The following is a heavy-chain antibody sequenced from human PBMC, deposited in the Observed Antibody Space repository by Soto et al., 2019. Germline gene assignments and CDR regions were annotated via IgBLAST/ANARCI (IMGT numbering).Heavy chain of an antibody. CDR2: INPSGGST. CDR3: ARVGGYDSSTYYFEY. Sequence: ASVKVSCKASGYTFTSQYIHWVRQAPGQGLEWMGIINPSGGSTSYAQKFQGRVTMTRDTSTSTVYMELSSLRSEDTAVYYCARVGGYDSSTYYFEYWGQGTLVTVS. V-gene: IGHV1-46*03. D-gene: IGHD3-22*01. CDR1: GYTFTSQY. J-gene: IGHJ4*02.